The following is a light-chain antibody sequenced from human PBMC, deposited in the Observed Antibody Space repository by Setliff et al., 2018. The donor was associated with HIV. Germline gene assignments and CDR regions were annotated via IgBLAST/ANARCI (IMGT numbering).Light chain of an antibody. J-gene: IGLJ1*01. Sequence: QSALTQPASVSGSPGQSITISCPGISSDVGNYNYVSWYQEHPGKAPKLMIYDVSKRPSGVSNRFSGSKSGNTASLTISGLQAEDEADYHCSSYTGGSTFVFGTGTKVTVL. V-gene: IGLV2-14*01. CDR3: SSYTGGSTFV. CDR1: SSDVGNYNY. CDR2: DVS.